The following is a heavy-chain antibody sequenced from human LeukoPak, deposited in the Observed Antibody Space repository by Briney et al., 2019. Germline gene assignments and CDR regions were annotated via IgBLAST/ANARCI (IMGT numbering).Heavy chain of an antibody. CDR1: GGSISSSSYY. V-gene: IGHV4-39*01. Sequence: SETLSLTCTVSGGSISSSSYYWGWIRQPPGKGLEWIGSIYYSGSTYYNPSLKSRVTISVDTSKNQFSLKLSSVTAADTAVYYCARWIVSGFDYWGQGTMVTVSS. CDR2: IYYSGST. D-gene: IGHD3-16*02. CDR3: ARWIVSGFDY. J-gene: IGHJ4*02.